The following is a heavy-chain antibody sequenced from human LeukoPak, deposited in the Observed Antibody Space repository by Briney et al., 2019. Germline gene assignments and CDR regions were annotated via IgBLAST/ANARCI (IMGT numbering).Heavy chain of an antibody. Sequence: SETLSLTCTVSGGSINSYYWNWIRQPPGKGLEWIGYIYYSGSTNCNPSLKSRVTISLDTSKNQFSLKLSSVTAADTAVYYCAATYYDFWSGYYYMDVWGKGTTVTVSS. V-gene: IGHV4-59*12. CDR3: AATYYDFWSGYYYMDV. J-gene: IGHJ6*03. CDR2: IYYSGST. CDR1: GGSINSYY. D-gene: IGHD3-3*01.